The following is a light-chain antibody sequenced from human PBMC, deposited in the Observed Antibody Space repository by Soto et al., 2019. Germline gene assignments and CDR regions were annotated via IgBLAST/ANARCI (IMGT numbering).Light chain of an antibody. CDR2: AAS. J-gene: IGKJ4*01. CDR3: QQSYSGPLT. CDR1: QSVSSY. Sequence: DIHMTQSPSTLSAALGDRVTITSRASQSVSSYLNWYQQKPGKAPKVLIYAASSLQSGVPSRFSGIGSGTDFTLSISSLQPEDFATYYCQQSYSGPLTFGGGTKVDIK. V-gene: IGKV1-39*01.